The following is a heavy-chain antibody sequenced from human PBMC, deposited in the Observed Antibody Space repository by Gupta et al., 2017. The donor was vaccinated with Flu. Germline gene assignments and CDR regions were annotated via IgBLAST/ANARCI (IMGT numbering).Heavy chain of an antibody. V-gene: IGHV4-39*01. CDR3: AGGVDDSAFDF. J-gene: IGHJ4*02. Sequence: SVITGNTYWALIRQPPGQGLEWFASIYYSGTAYYNPSLRSRATMSLDTSRNQFTLKVRSMTTADTAVYYCAGGVDDSAFDFWGQGPLVTVTS. CDR1: SVITGNTY. CDR2: IYYSGTA. D-gene: IGHD3-3*01.